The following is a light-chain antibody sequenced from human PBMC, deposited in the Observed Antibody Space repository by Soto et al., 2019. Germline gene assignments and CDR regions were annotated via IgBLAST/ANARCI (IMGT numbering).Light chain of an antibody. CDR2: EVS. CDR1: SSDVGGYNY. J-gene: IGLJ1*01. Sequence: QSALTQPASVSGSPGQSITISCTGTSSDVGGYNYVSWYQQHPGKAPKLMIYEVSNRTSGVSNRFSGSKSGNTASLTISGLQAEDEADYDCSSYTSSSIDYVFGTGTKVTVL. CDR3: SSYTSSSIDYV. V-gene: IGLV2-14*01.